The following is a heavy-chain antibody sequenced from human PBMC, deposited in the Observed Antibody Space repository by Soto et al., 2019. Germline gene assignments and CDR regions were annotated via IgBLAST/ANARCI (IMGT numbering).Heavy chain of an antibody. Sequence: PSETLSLTCSVSGGSISSGGYYWIWIRQHPGKGLEYIGYIYYSGSTYYNPSLKSRVTTSVDTSKNQFSLKLSSVTAADTAVYYCVREVFGSGTGRFDPWGQGTLVTVSS. J-gene: IGHJ5*02. CDR1: GGSISSGGYY. CDR3: VREVFGSGTGRFDP. D-gene: IGHD3-10*01. V-gene: IGHV4-31*03. CDR2: IYYSGST.